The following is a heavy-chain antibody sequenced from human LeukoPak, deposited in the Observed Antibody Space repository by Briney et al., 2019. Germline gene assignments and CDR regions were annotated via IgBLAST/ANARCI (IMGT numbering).Heavy chain of an antibody. CDR2: INHSGST. CDR3: ASKRYCSGGSCYSHYYYYYMDV. Sequence: SETLSLTCAVYGGSFSGYYWSWIRQHPGKGLEWIGEINHSGSTNYNPSLKSRVTISVDTSKNQFSLKLSSVTAADTAVDYCASKRYCSGGSCYSHYYYYYMDVRGKGTTVTVSS. V-gene: IGHV4-34*01. D-gene: IGHD2-15*01. J-gene: IGHJ6*03. CDR1: GGSFSGYY.